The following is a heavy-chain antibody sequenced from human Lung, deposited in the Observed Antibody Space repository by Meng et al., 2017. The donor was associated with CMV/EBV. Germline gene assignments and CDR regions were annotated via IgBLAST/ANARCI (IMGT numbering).Heavy chain of an antibody. CDR2: IIPILGIA. V-gene: IGHV1-69*02. J-gene: IGHJ4*02. D-gene: IGHD2-2*01. CDR1: GGTFSSYT. CDR3: ASASSVVVPVDY. Sequence: SXXVSCKASGGTFSSYTISWVRQAPGQGLEWMGRIIPILGIANYAQKFQGRVTITADKSTSTAYMELSSLRSEDTAVYYCASASSVVVPVDYWGQGTLVTVSS.